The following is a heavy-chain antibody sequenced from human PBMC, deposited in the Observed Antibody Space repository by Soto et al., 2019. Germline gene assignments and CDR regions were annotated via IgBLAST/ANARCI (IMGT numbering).Heavy chain of an antibody. CDR3: ARSPTVTTLYLFFEY. J-gene: IGHJ4*02. CDR1: GYTFTSYG. Sequence: ASVKVSCKASGYTFTSYGISWVRQAPGQGLEWMGWISAYNGNTNYAQKLQGRVTMTTDTSTSTAYMELRSLRSDDTAVYYCARSPTVTTLYLFFEYWGPGTLVTVSS. CDR2: ISAYNGNT. V-gene: IGHV1-18*01. D-gene: IGHD4-17*01.